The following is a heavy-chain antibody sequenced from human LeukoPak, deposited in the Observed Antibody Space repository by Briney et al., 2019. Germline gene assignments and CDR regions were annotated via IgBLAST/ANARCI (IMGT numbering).Heavy chain of an antibody. Sequence: SETLSLTCTVSGGSISSYYWSWLRQPAGKGLEWIGRIYTSVSTNYNPSLKSRVTMSVDTSKNQFSLKLSSVTAADTAVYYCARDADSSGYYFSIWGQGTLVTVSS. CDR1: GGSISSYY. CDR3: ARDADSSGYYFSI. D-gene: IGHD3-22*01. J-gene: IGHJ4*02. V-gene: IGHV4-4*07. CDR2: IYTSVST.